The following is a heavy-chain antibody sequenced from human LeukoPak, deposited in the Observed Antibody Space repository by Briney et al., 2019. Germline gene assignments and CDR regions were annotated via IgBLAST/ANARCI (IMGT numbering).Heavy chain of an antibody. CDR2: IYPGDSDT. V-gene: IGHV5-51*01. D-gene: IGHD6-6*01. Sequence: GESLQISCQGSGSSFTSYWIGWAGQVPGKGLEWMGCIYPGDSDTRYSPSFQGQVTISADKSISTAYLQWSSLKASDTAMYYCARHLGQLGPTYYYGMDVWGQGTTVTVSS. J-gene: IGHJ6*02. CDR1: GSSFTSYW. CDR3: ARHLGQLGPTYYYGMDV.